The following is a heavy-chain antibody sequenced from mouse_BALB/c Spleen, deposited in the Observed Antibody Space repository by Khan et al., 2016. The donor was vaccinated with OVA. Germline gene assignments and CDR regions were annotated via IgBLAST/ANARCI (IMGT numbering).Heavy chain of an antibody. D-gene: IGHD2-2*01. CDR1: GYTFTDYS. CDR3: ARRDYGYNWRAY. Sequence: QIQLVQSGPELKKPGETVKISCKASGYTFTDYSMHWVKQAPGRVLKWMGWINTETGEPTYADDFKGRFAFSLETSASTAYLQINNLKNEDTATYFCARRDYGYNWRAYWGQETLVTVSA. CDR2: INTETGEP. J-gene: IGHJ3*01. V-gene: IGHV9-2-1*01.